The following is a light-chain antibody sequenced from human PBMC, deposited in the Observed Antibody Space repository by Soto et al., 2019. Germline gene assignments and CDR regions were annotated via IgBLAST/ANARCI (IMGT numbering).Light chain of an antibody. Sequence: QSVLTHPPSASGTPGQRFTISCSGGISNIGSNPVYWHQHLPGTAPKLLVYRNNQRPSGVPDRFSDSKSGTSAFLAISGLRSEDEADYYCAAWDDRPSAYVFGTGTKVTVL. V-gene: IGLV1-47*01. CDR3: AAWDDRPSAYV. CDR1: ISNIGSNP. J-gene: IGLJ1*01. CDR2: RNN.